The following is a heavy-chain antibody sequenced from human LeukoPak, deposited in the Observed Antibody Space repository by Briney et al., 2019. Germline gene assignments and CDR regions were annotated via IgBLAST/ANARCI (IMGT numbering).Heavy chain of an antibody. D-gene: IGHD6-19*01. Sequence: GGSLRLSCTASGFTFGDYAMSWVRQAPGKGLEWVSLIYSGGTTYYADSVKDRFTISRDNSKNTLYLQMNSLRAEDTAVYYCARTPGYSSGGQYYFDYWGQGTLVTVSS. J-gene: IGHJ4*02. CDR2: IYSGGTT. CDR3: ARTPGYSSGGQYYFDY. V-gene: IGHV3-66*01. CDR1: GFTFGDYA.